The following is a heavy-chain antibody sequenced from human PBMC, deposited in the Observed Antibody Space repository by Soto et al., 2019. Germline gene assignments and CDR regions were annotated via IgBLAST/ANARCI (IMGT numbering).Heavy chain of an antibody. CDR2: IKAYSGNT. Sequence: QLQLVQSGPEAKKPGASVKVSCKASGYTFVTSTISWLRQAPGQGPEWMGWIKAYSGNTNYAQKLQGRLTMTTDTSTSTAYMELRSLTTDDTAIYYCAIADYGDDDYWGQGTLVTVSS. J-gene: IGHJ4*02. D-gene: IGHD4-17*01. CDR3: AIADYGDDDY. CDR1: GYTFVTST. V-gene: IGHV1-18*01.